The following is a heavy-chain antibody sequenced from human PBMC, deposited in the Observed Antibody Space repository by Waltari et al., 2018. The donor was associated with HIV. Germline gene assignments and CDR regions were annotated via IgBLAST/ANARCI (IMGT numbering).Heavy chain of an antibody. V-gene: IGHV3-33*01. CDR1: RMTFSRYD. CDR3: ARSTYQQLRNGFDI. Sequence: QVQLVESGVGVVQPGRSLRRSCAASRMTFSRYDMHWVRQAPGKGLEWVAVIWHDGSKQYYVDSVKGRFTISRDNSRNTLYLQMNSLRVEDTAVYYCARSTYQQLRNGFDIWGQGTMVAVSS. D-gene: IGHD2-2*01. CDR2: IWHDGSKQ. J-gene: IGHJ3*02.